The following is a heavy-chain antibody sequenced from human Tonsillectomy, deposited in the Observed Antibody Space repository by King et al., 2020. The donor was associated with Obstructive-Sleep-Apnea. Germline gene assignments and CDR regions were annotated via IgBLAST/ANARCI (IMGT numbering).Heavy chain of an antibody. CDR2: IRFDGRNK. Sequence: QLVQSGGGVVQPGGSLRLSCAASGFTFSTYGIHWVRQAPGKGLEWVAFIRFDGRNKYYADSVEGRFTISRDNSKNTLYLQMNSLRAEDTAVYYCAKDFGVGTAALWGQGTLVTVSS. V-gene: IGHV3-30*02. CDR1: GFTFSTYG. D-gene: IGHD3-3*01. CDR3: AKDFGVGTAAL. J-gene: IGHJ4*02.